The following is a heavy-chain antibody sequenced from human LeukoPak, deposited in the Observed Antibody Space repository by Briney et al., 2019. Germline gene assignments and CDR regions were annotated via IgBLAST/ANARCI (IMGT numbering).Heavy chain of an antibody. V-gene: IGHV1-8*02. D-gene: IGHD6-13*01. CDR2: MNPNSGNT. CDR3: ASLTTGYSSSWYVYYYGMDV. J-gene: IGHJ6*02. Sequence: ASVKVSCKASGGTFSSYAISWVRQATGQGLEWMGWMNPNSGNTGYAQKFQGRVTMTRNTSISTAYMELSSLRSEDTAVYYCASLTTGYSSSWYVYYYGMDVWGQGTTVTVSS. CDR1: GGTFSSYA.